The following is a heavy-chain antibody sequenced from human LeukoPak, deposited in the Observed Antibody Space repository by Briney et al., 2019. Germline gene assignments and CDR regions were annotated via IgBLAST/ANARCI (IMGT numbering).Heavy chain of an antibody. D-gene: IGHD3-3*01. CDR1: GYTFTSYY. J-gene: IGHJ4*02. Sequence: ASVKVSCKASGYTFTSYYMHWVRQAPGQGLEWMGGIIPIFGTANYAQKFQGRVTITADESTSTAYMELSSLRAEDTAVYYCAKDVERPVRSSFDYWGQGTLVTVSS. V-gene: IGHV1-69*13. CDR2: IIPIFGTA. CDR3: AKDVERPVRSSFDY.